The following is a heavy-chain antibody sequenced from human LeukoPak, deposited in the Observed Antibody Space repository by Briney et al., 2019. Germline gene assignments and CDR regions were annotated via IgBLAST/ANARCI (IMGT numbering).Heavy chain of an antibody. Sequence: GSLRLSCAASGFTVSSNYMSWVRQAPGKGLEWVSVIYSGGSTYYADSVKGRFTISRDNSKNTLYLQMKSLRAEDTAVYYCASSQYQGSPRDAFDIWGQGTMVTVSS. J-gene: IGHJ3*02. V-gene: IGHV3-53*01. CDR1: GFTVSSNY. CDR3: ASSQYQGSPRDAFDI. D-gene: IGHD2-2*01. CDR2: IYSGGST.